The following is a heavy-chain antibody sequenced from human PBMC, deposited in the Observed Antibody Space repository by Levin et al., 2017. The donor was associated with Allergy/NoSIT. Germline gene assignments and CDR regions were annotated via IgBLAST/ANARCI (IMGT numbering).Heavy chain of an antibody. CDR1: GGSVNSGSYY. CDR2: IYYSGST. Sequence: SQTLSLTCTVSGGSVNSGSYYWSWIRQPPGKGLEWIGYIYYSGSTKYNPSIQSRVTMSVDTSKNQFSLKLTSVTAADTAVYYCASYCASTSCYINWFDPWGQGTLVTVSS. V-gene: IGHV4-61*01. J-gene: IGHJ5*02. D-gene: IGHD2-2*02. CDR3: ASYCASTSCYINWFDP.